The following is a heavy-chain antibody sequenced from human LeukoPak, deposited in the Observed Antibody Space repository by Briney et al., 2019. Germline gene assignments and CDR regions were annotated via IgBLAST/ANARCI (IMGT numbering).Heavy chain of an antibody. D-gene: IGHD6-6*01. Sequence: GRSLRLSCAASGFTFSSYGMHWVRQAPGKGLEWVAVISYDGSNKYYTDSVKGRFTISRDNSKNTLYLQMNSLRAEDTAVYYCASIASPTGGLDYWGQGTLVTVSS. CDR1: GFTFSSYG. CDR2: ISYDGSNK. J-gene: IGHJ4*02. V-gene: IGHV3-30*03. CDR3: ASIASPTGGLDY.